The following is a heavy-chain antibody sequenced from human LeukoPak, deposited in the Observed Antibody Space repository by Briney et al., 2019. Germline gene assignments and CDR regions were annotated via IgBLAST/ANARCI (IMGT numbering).Heavy chain of an antibody. Sequence: SVKLSCKASGGTLRGYAISWVRQAPGQGLEWIGRIIPIFGTASSAQKFQGRVTITTAESTSTAYMELNSLRFEDTAVYYCARVRVYSRFRMDVWGKGTLVTVSS. J-gene: IGHJ6*03. CDR3: ARVRVYSRFRMDV. V-gene: IGHV1-69*05. CDR1: GGTLRGYA. CDR2: IIPIFGTA. D-gene: IGHD6-13*01.